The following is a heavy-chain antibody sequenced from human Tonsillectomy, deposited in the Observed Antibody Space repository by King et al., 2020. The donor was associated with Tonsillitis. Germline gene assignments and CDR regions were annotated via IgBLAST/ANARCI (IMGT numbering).Heavy chain of an antibody. Sequence: LPLQESGPGLVKPSETLSLTCTVSGGSISSSSYHWGWIRQPPGKGLEWIGSIYYSGSTYYNPSLKSRVTISVDTSKNQFSLKLSSVTAADTVVYYCARQMSTIGTYYFDYWGQGTLVTVSS. V-gene: IGHV4-39*01. CDR1: GGSISSSSYH. D-gene: IGHD5-24*01. CDR3: ARQMSTIGTYYFDY. J-gene: IGHJ4*02. CDR2: IYYSGST.